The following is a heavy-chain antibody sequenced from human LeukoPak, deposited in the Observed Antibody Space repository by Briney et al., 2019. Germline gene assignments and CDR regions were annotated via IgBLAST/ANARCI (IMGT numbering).Heavy chain of an antibody. D-gene: IGHD3-22*01. CDR2: MYYSGSA. J-gene: IGHJ5*02. CDR3: ARFSSGYSNWFDP. CDR1: GGSISSYY. Sequence: PSETLSLTCTVSGGSISSYYWSWIRQPPGKGLEWIGYMYYSGSANYNPSLKSRVTISMDTSKNQFSLKLSSVTAADTAVYYCARFSSGYSNWFDPWGQGTLVTVSS. V-gene: IGHV4-59*08.